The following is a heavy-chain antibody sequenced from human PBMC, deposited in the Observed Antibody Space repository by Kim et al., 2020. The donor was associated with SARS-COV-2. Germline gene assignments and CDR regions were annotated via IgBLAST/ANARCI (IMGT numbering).Heavy chain of an antibody. D-gene: IGHD3-10*01. V-gene: IGHV3-23*01. CDR1: GFTFGTYG. CDR2: IGSGGYST. Sequence: GGSLRLSCAASGFTFGTYGMSWVRQAPGRGLEWVSAIGSGGYSTYYADSVKGRFTISRDNSKNTLYLQMNSLRAEDTAVYYCAKISLGSYTDYWGQGTLV. CDR3: AKISLGSYTDY. J-gene: IGHJ4*02.